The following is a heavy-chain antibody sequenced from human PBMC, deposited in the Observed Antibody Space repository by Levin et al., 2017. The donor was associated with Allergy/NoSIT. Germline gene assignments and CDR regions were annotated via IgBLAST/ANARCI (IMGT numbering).Heavy chain of an antibody. Sequence: GESLKISCAASGFTFSSYAMSWVRQAPGKGLEWVSAISGSGGSTYYADSVKGRFTISRDNSKNTLYLQMNSLRAEDTAVYYCAKQKIRSLGAKPGHFDYWGQGTLVTVSS. CDR1: GFTFSSYA. D-gene: IGHD1-26*01. J-gene: IGHJ4*02. CDR3: AKQKIRSLGAKPGHFDY. V-gene: IGHV3-23*01. CDR2: ISGSGGST.